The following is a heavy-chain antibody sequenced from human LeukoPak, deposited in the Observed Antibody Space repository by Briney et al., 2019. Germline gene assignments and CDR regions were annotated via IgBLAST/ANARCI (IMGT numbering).Heavy chain of an antibody. Sequence: GGSLRLSCAASGFDFGAYEMNWVRQAPGKGLEWVSSISSSSSSIYYADSVKGRFTISRDNAKNSLYLQMNSLRAEDTAVYYCARASKYYYDSSGYPLDYWGQGTLVTVSS. V-gene: IGHV3-21*01. CDR3: ARASKYYYDSSGYPLDY. CDR1: GFDFGAYE. J-gene: IGHJ4*02. D-gene: IGHD3-22*01. CDR2: ISSSSSSI.